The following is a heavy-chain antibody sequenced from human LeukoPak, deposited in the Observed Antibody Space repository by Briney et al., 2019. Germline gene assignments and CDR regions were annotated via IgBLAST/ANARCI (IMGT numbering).Heavy chain of an antibody. V-gene: IGHV4-59*01. CDR2: VYYSGST. CDR1: GGSISSYY. J-gene: IGHJ4*02. Sequence: SETLSLTCTVSGGSISSYYWSWIRQPPGKGLEWIGYVYYSGSTNYNPSLKSRVTISVDTSKNQFSLKLSSVTAADTAVYYCARAGVEQQLVLDYWGQGTLVTVSS. CDR3: ARAGVEQQLVLDY. D-gene: IGHD6-13*01.